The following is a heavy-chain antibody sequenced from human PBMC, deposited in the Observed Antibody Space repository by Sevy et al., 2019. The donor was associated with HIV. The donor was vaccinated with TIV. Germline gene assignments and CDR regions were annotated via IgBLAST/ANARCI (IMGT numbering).Heavy chain of an antibody. J-gene: IGHJ6*03. D-gene: IGHD6-6*01. V-gene: IGHV3-13*01. CDR3: ARAQGSIAARFYYYYYMDV. CDR2: IGTAGDT. CDR1: GFTFSSYD. Sequence: GGSLRLSCAASGFTFSSYDMHLVRQATGKGLEWVSAIGTAGDTYYPGSVKGRFTISRENAKNSLYLQMNSLRAGDTAVYYCARAQGSIAARFYYYYYMDVWGKGTTVTVSS.